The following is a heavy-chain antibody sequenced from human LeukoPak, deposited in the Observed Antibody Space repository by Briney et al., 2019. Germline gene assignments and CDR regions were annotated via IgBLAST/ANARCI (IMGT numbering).Heavy chain of an antibody. V-gene: IGHV3-30*18. J-gene: IGHJ4*02. D-gene: IGHD6-19*01. CDR1: GFTFSSYG. Sequence: GGSLRLPCAASGFTFSSYGMHWVRQAPGKGLEWVAVISYDGSNKYYADSVKGRFTISRDNSKNTLYLQMNSLRAEDTAVYYCAKDLGIAVAASYYFDYWGQGTLVTVSS. CDR2: ISYDGSNK. CDR3: AKDLGIAVAASYYFDY.